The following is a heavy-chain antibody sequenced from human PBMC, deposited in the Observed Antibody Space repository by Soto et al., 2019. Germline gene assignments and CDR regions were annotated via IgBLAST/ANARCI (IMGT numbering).Heavy chain of an antibody. CDR3: ARGPPYYYDSSGYYYVLAFDI. Sequence: QVQLVQSGAEVKRPGASVKVSCKASGYTFTNYSISWVRQAPGQGLEWMGWISAYNDKTKYAQKFQGRVTITADKSTSTAYMELSSLRSEDTAVYYCARGPPYYYDSSGYYYVLAFDIWGQGTMVTVSS. D-gene: IGHD3-22*01. CDR1: GYTFTNYS. V-gene: IGHV1-18*01. CDR2: ISAYNDKT. J-gene: IGHJ3*02.